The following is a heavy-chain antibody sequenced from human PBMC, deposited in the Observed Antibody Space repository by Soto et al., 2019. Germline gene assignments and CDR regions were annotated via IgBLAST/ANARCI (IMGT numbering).Heavy chain of an antibody. D-gene: IGHD1-1*01. J-gene: IGHJ4*02. CDR1: GFTFSIYS. CDR3: ARSPGRHGYNNFDF. Sequence: PGGSLRLSCAASGFTFSIYSMNWVRQAPGKGLEWVSSISSSSSYIYYADSEKGRFTISSDNAKNSLYLQMNTLRAEDTAVYYCARSPGRHGYNNFDFWGQGTLVKVSS. V-gene: IGHV3-21*01. CDR2: ISSSSSYI.